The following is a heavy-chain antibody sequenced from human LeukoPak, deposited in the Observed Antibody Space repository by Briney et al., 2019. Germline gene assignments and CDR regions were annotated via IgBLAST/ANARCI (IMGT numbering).Heavy chain of an antibody. CDR1: GLTFSTSS. CDR2: ISRSSSTI. V-gene: IGHV3-48*02. J-gene: IGHJ4*02. D-gene: IGHD2-15*01. CDR3: ARGYCSGGSCYSDY. Sequence: GGSLRLSCAASGLTFSTSSMHWVHQAPGKGLEWVSYISRSSSTIYYADSVKGRFTISRDNARNSLYLQMNSLRDEDTAVYYCARGYCSGGSCYSDYWGQGTLVTVSS.